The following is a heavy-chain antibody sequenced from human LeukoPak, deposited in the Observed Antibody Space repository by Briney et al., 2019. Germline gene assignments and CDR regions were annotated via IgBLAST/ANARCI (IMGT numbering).Heavy chain of an antibody. D-gene: IGHD6-13*01. CDR2: ISYDGSNK. CDR3: ARWGIAAAGTGGNY. V-gene: IGHV3-30*04. J-gene: IGHJ4*02. Sequence: GGSLRLSCDASEFIFSGYAMHWVRQAPGKGLEWVAVISYDGSNKYYADSVKGRFTISRDNSKNTLYLQMNSLRAEDTAVYYCARWGIAAAGTGGNYWGQGTLVTVSS. CDR1: EFIFSGYA.